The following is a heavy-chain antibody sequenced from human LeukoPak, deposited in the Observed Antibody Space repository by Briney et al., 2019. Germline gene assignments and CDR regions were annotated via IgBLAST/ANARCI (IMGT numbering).Heavy chain of an antibody. CDR3: ARVGKITAYYYGSGSSNYYGMDV. CDR1: GFTFSTYG. J-gene: IGHJ6*02. CDR2: IWYDGSNK. Sequence: GGSLRLPCAASGFTFSTYGMHWVRQAPGKGLEWVAVIWYDGSNKYYADSVKGRFTISRDNSKNTLYLQMNSLRAEDTAVYYCARVGKITAYYYGSGSSNYYGMDVWGQGTTVTVSS. D-gene: IGHD3-10*01. V-gene: IGHV3-33*01.